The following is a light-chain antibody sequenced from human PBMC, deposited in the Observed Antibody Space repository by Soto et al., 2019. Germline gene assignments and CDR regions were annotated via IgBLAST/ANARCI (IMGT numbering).Light chain of an antibody. CDR2: DAS. CDR3: QQYYSYVYT. J-gene: IGKJ2*01. CDR1: QNINNW. Sequence: DVQMTQSPSTLSASVGDRVTLTCRASQNINNWLAWFQQKPGKAPRLLIYDASSLESGVPSRFSGSGSGTDFTLTISSLQPDDFATYYCQQYYSYVYTFGQGTKVDIK. V-gene: IGKV1-5*01.